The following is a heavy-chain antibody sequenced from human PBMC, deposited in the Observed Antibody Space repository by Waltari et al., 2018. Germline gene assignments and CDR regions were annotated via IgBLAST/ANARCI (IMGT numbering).Heavy chain of an antibody. CDR1: GGSFSGYY. J-gene: IGHJ6*03. V-gene: IGHV4-34*01. Sequence: QVQLQQWGAGLLKPSETLYLTCAVYGGSFSGYYWSWIRQPPGKGLEWIGEINHSGSTNYNPSLKSRVTISVDTSKNQFSLKLSSVTAADTAVYYCAREVSNGSGSYYTHLKLAYYMDVWGKGTTVTVSS. CDR3: AREVSNGSGSYYTHLKLAYYMDV. CDR2: INHSGST. D-gene: IGHD3-10*01.